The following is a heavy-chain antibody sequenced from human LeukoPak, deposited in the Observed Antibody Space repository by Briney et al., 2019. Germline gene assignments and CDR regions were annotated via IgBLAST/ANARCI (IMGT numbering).Heavy chain of an antibody. D-gene: IGHD1-26*01. CDR1: GGSISSYY. J-gene: IGHJ6*02. Sequence: SETLSLTCTVSGGSISSYYWSWIRQPAGKGLEWIGRIYTSGSTNYNPSLKSRVTMSVDTSKNQFSLKLSSVTAADTAAYYCARDSGSYWGHYYYYGMDVWGQGTTVTVSS. V-gene: IGHV4-4*07. CDR3: ARDSGSYWGHYYYYGMDV. CDR2: IYTSGST.